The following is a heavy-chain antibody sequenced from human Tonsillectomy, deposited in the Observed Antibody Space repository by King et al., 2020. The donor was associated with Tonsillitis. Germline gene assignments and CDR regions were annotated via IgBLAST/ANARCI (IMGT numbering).Heavy chain of an antibody. CDR2: LRSHNGKT. J-gene: IGHJ4*02. CDR3: AADTYYFESSGYSRCNY. V-gene: IGHV1-18*01. D-gene: IGHD3-22*01. CDR1: GSPFPSSG. Sequence: LVPSGAALPPPGASVKVSCPPSGSPFPSSGLTWVRPAPGQGLEWLGWLRSHNGKTHPAPQFPGRVTMTTETSTSTAYMELTSLRSDDTAVYYCAADTYYFESSGYSRCNYWGPGTLVTGSA.